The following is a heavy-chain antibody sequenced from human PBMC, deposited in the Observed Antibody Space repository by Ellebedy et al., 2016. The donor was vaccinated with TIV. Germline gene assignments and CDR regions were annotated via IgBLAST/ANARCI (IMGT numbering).Heavy chain of an antibody. CDR3: AKDMITFGGASFDY. Sequence: GESLKISXAASGFTFSSYGMHWVRQAPGKGLEWVAVISYDGSNKYYADSVKGRFTISRDNSKNTLYLQMNSLRAEDTAEYYCAKDMITFGGASFDYWGQGTLVTISS. D-gene: IGHD3-16*01. J-gene: IGHJ4*02. CDR1: GFTFSSYG. CDR2: ISYDGSNK. V-gene: IGHV3-30*18.